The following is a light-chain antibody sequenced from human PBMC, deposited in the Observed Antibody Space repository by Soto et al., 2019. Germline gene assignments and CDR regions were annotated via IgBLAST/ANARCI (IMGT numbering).Light chain of an antibody. J-gene: IGLJ1*01. CDR1: KLGDKY. V-gene: IGLV3-1*01. CDR3: QAWDSSTGGV. CDR2: QDS. Sequence: SYELTQPPSVSVSRGQTASITCSGDKLGDKYACWYQQKPGQSPVLVIYQDSKRPSGIPERFSGSNSGNTATLTISGTQAMDEADYYCQAWDSSTGGVFGTGTKLTVL.